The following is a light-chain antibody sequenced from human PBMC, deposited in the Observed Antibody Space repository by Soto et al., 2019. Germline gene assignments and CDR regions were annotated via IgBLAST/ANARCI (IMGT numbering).Light chain of an antibody. CDR2: WAS. Sequence: DIVMTQSPDSLAVSLGERATINCKSSQSVLFTSTNKNYLAWYQQKPGQPPKLLIYWASTRESGVPDRFSGSGSGTDFTLTISSLQAEDVAVYYCQQYYNTIFTFGPGTKVDIK. CDR3: QQYYNTIFT. J-gene: IGKJ3*01. V-gene: IGKV4-1*01. CDR1: QSVLFTSTNKNY.